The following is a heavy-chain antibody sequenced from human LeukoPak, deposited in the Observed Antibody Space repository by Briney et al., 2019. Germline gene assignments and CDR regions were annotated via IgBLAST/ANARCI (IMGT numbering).Heavy chain of an antibody. CDR3: AKRASSGSPQNYYYGMDV. CDR1: GFTFSSYA. D-gene: IGHD1-26*01. V-gene: IGHV3-23*01. CDR2: ISGSGGST. Sequence: GGSLRLSCAASGFTFSSYAMSWVRQAPGKGLEWVSAISGSGGSTYYADSVKGRFTISRDNSKNTLYLQMNSLRAEDTAVYYCAKRASSGSPQNYYYGMDVWGQGTTVTVSS. J-gene: IGHJ6*02.